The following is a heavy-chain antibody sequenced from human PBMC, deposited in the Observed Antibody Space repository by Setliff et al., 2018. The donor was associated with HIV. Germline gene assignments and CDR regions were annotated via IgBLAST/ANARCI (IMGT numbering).Heavy chain of an antibody. D-gene: IGHD6-19*01. CDR1: GFTFSTYG. V-gene: IGHV3-30*02. J-gene: IGHJ4*02. Sequence: LRLSCEASGFTFSTYGMHWVRQAPGKGLEWVAFIEHDGNSKYYADSMKGRFTISRDNSKNKLYLQMNSLRPEDTAVYYCTKAVQRWLVLDYWGQGTLVTVSS. CDR3: TKAVQRWLVLDY. CDR2: IEHDGNSK.